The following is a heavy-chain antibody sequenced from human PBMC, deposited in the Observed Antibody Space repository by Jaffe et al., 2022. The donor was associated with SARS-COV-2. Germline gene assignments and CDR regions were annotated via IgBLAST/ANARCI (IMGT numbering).Heavy chain of an antibody. CDR2: VKRKVDGGTI. J-gene: IGHJ5*02. Sequence: EVQLVESGGGLVKPGGSLRLSCAASGFTFSDAWMSWVRQAPGKGLEWVGRVKRKVDGGTIDYAAPVRGRFTISRDDSENTLYLQMSSLKTEDTAVYYCATDGAPASSRWMMRFDPWGQGTLVTVSS. V-gene: IGHV3-15*01. CDR1: GFTFSDAW. D-gene: IGHD2-2*01. CDR3: ATDGAPASSRWMMRFDP.